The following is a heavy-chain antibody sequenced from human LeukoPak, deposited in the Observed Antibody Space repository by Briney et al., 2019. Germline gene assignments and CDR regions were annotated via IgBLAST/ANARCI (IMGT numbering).Heavy chain of an antibody. Sequence: GGSLRLSCTASGFTFGDYAMSWVRQAPGKGLEWVANIKQDGSEKYYVDSVKGRFTISRDNAKNSLYLQMNSLRAEDTAVYYCARDMDYDYVWGSYRPPAFDIWGQGTMVTVSS. J-gene: IGHJ3*02. V-gene: IGHV3-7*01. CDR3: ARDMDYDYVWGSYRPPAFDI. D-gene: IGHD3-16*02. CDR1: GFTFGDYA. CDR2: IKQDGSEK.